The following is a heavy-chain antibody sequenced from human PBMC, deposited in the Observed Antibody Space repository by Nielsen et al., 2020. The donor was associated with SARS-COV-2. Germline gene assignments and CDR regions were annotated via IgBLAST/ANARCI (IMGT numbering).Heavy chain of an antibody. CDR2: ISYDGSNK. V-gene: IGHV3-30*18. CDR3: AKEEYYYDTIWFGSFDI. Sequence: SLKISCAASGFTFSSYGMHWVRQAPGKGLEWVAVISYDGSNKYYADSVKGRFTISRDNSKNTLYLQMNSLRAEDTAVYYCAKEEYYYDTIWFGSFDIWGQGTMVTVSS. D-gene: IGHD3-22*01. J-gene: IGHJ3*02. CDR1: GFTFSSYG.